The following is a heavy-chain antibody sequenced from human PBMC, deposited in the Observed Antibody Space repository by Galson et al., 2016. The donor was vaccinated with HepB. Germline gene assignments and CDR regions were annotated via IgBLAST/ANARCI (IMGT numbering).Heavy chain of an antibody. CDR3: AKGAGGWYDY. V-gene: IGHV1-3*01. D-gene: IGHD6-19*01. J-gene: IGHJ4*02. CDR2: IHAGNGNT. CDR1: GYIFASYY. Sequence: QSGAEVKKPGESLKISCQASGYIFASYYIHWVRQAPGQRLEWMGWIHAGNGNTRYSQKFQGRVTITRDSSATTAYMEVSSLTSEDSAIYYCAKGAGGWYDYWGQGTLVTVSS.